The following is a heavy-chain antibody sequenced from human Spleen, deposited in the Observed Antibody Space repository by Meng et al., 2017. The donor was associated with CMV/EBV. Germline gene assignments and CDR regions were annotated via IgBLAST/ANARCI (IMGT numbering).Heavy chain of an antibody. CDR1: AYSFTTYW. J-gene: IGHJ4*02. CDR3: ARVVVPAAGGGYFDY. V-gene: IGHV5-51*01. D-gene: IGHD2-2*01. Sequence: GESLKISCKGSAYSFTTYWIGWVRQMPGKGLEWMGIIYPGDSDTRYSPSFEGQVIISADQSINTAYLQWSSLKASDTAIYHCARVVVPAAGGGYFDYWGQGTLVTVSS. CDR2: IYPGDSDT.